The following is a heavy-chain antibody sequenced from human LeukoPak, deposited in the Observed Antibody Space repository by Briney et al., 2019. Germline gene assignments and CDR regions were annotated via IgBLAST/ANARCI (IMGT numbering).Heavy chain of an antibody. D-gene: IGHD3-22*01. V-gene: IGHV3-23*01. CDR3: ASYFHYYDSSGYYMWGNDY. Sequence: TGGSLRLSCAASGFTFSSYAMSWVRQAPGKGLEWVSAISGSGGSTYYADSVKGRFTISRDNAKNSLYLQMNSLRAEDTAVYYCASYFHYYDSSGYYMWGNDYWGQGTLVTVSS. CDR2: ISGSGGST. CDR1: GFTFSSYA. J-gene: IGHJ4*02.